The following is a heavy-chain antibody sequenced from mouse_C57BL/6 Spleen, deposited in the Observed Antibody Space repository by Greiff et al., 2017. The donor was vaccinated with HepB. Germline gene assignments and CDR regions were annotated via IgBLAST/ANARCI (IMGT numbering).Heavy chain of an antibody. Sequence: EVMLVESGGGLVQPGGSLKLSCAASGFTFSDYYMYWVRQTPEKRLEWVAYISNGGGSTYYPDTVKGRFTISRDNAKNTLYLQMSRLKSEDTAMYYCARGQATYAMDYWGQGTSVTVSS. J-gene: IGHJ4*01. CDR1: GFTFSDYY. CDR2: ISNGGGST. V-gene: IGHV5-12*01. D-gene: IGHD3-2*02. CDR3: ARGQATYAMDY.